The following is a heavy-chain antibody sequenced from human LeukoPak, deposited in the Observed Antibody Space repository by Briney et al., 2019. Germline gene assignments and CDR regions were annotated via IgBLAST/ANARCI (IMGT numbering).Heavy chain of an antibody. CDR1: GFTFSSYG. Sequence: PGGSLRLSCAASGFTFSSYGMHWVRQAPGKGLEWVAFIRYDGSNKYYADSVKGRFTISRDNSKNTVYLQMNSLRAEDTAVYYCARDLSNDYWPYYMDVWGKGTTVTISS. CDR3: ARDLSNDYWPYYMDV. D-gene: IGHD3-3*01. V-gene: IGHV3-30*02. CDR2: IRYDGSNK. J-gene: IGHJ6*03.